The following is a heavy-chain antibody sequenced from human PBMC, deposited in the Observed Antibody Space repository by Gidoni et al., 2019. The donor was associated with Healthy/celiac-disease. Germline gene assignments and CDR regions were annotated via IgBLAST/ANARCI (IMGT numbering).Heavy chain of an antibody. J-gene: IGHJ4*02. D-gene: IGHD5-18*01. CDR2: INSDGSST. Sequence: EVQLVESGGGLVQPGGSLRLSCAASGFTFSIYWMHWFRQAPGKGLVWVSRINSDGSSTRYADSVKGRFTISRDNAKNTLYLQMNSLRAEDTAVYYCARGHVAGTAMVPGYWGQGTLVTVSS. CDR1: GFTFSIYW. CDR3: ARGHVAGTAMVPGY. V-gene: IGHV3-74*01.